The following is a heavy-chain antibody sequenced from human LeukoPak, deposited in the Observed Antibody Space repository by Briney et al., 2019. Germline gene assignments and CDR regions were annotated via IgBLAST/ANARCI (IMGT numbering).Heavy chain of an antibody. V-gene: IGHV4-4*07. Sequence: SETLSLTCTVSGGSINNYYWSWIRQPAGKGLEWIGRIYSSGSTNYSPSLKSRVTMPVDTSKTQFSLRLSSVTAADTAVYYCARGPDTRGYSYYFDYWGQGTLVSVSS. CDR3: ARGPDTRGYSYYFDY. J-gene: IGHJ4*02. CDR2: IYSSGST. CDR1: GGSINNYY. D-gene: IGHD5-18*01.